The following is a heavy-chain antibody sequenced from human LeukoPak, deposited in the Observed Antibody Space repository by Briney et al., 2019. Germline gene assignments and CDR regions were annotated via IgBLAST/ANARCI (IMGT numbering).Heavy chain of an antibody. V-gene: IGHV3-74*01. CDR1: VFGFTTNC. J-gene: IGHJ6*02. CDR3: ARDAVDTANAV. Sequence: GGSLKLSCAASVFGFTTNCMYWVRQAPGKGRVWVSHINSDGSITSYADSVKGRFTISRDNAKNTLYLQMNSLRAEDTAVYYCARDAVDTANAVWGQGTTVTVSS. CDR2: INSDGSIT. D-gene: IGHD5-18*01.